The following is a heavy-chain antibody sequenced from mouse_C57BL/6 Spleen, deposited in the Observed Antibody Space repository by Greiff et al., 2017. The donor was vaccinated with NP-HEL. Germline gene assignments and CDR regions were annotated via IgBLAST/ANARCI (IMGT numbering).Heavy chain of an antibody. V-gene: IGHV1-5*01. D-gene: IGHD2-2*01. J-gene: IGHJ4*01. CDR2: IYPGNSDT. CDR1: GYTFTSYW. Sequence: EVQLQQSGTVLARPGASVKMSCKTSGYTFTSYWMHWVKQRPGQGLEWIGAIYPGNSDTSYNQKFKGKAKLTAVTSASTAYMELSSLTNEDSAVYYCTRDGGLRHRARAMDYWGQGTSVTVSS. CDR3: TRDGGLRHRARAMDY.